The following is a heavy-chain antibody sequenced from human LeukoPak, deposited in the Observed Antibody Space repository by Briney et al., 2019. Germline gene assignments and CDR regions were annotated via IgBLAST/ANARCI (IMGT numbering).Heavy chain of an antibody. D-gene: IGHD2-15*01. J-gene: IGHJ1*01. CDR1: GGSISSSSYY. CDR3: ARGYCGGGSCRTRPAEYFQH. Sequence: SETLSLTCTVSGGSISSSSYYWGWIRQPPGKGLEWIGSIYYSGSTYYNPSLKSRVTISVDTSKNQFSLKLSSVTAADTAVYYCARGYCGGGSCRTRPAEYFQHWGQGTLVTVSS. V-gene: IGHV4-39*07. CDR2: IYYSGST.